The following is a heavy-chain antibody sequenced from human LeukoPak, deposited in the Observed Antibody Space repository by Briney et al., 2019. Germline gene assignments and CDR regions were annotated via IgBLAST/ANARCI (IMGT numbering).Heavy chain of an antibody. J-gene: IGHJ4*02. Sequence: LSGRSLRLSCAASGFTFSNYGMHWVRQAPGKGLEWVAVIWHDGSNQYYADSVKGRFTISRDNSKDTLYLQMNSLRVEDTAVYYCARQTGTYDRNYWGQGTLVTVSS. CDR1: GFTFSNYG. CDR2: IWHDGSNQ. V-gene: IGHV3-33*01. D-gene: IGHD3-10*01. CDR3: ARQTGTYDRNY.